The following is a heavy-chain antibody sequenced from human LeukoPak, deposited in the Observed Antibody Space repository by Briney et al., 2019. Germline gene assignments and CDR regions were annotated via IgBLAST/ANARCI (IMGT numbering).Heavy chain of an antibody. V-gene: IGHV4-4*07. CDR2: IYSSGST. D-gene: IGHD3-22*01. CDR1: GASVRSNY. CDR3: ARGPMTYYYGSSASPPRLNYYFDS. Sequence: SETLSLTCTVSGASVRSNYWNWIRQPAGQGLEWIGLIYSSGSTNYNPSLNSRVTMSVDTSKNQFSLRLTSVTAADTAVYYCARGPMTYYYGSSASPPRLNYYFDSWGLGTLVTVSP. J-gene: IGHJ4*02.